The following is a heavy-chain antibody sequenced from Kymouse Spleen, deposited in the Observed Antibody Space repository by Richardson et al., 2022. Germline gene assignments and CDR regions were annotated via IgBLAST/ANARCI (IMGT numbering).Heavy chain of an antibody. V-gene: IGHV4-34*01. CDR3: ARGWNYRYYYYYYGMDV. CDR1: GGSFSGYY. J-gene: IGHJ6*02. CDR2: INHSGST. D-gene: IGHD1-7*01. Sequence: QVQLQQWGAGLLKPSETLSLTCAVYGGSFSGYYWSWIRQPPGKGLEWIGEINHSGSTNYNPSLKSRVTISVDTSKNQFSLKLSSVTAADTAVYYCARGWNYRYYYYYYGMDVWGQGTTVTVSS.